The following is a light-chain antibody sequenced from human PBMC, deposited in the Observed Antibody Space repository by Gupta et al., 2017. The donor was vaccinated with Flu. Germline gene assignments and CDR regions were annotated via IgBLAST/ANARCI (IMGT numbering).Light chain of an antibody. Sequence: DIQMTQSPSSLSASVGDRVTITCQASHDITNYLNWFQQKPGKAPKLLIYSSSNLEAGVPSRFSGSGSGTDFTLAINNLQPEDIATYFCQQYDDLPFTFGPGTKVDL. J-gene: IGKJ3*01. CDR1: HDITNY. V-gene: IGKV1-33*01. CDR3: QQYDDLPFT. CDR2: SSS.